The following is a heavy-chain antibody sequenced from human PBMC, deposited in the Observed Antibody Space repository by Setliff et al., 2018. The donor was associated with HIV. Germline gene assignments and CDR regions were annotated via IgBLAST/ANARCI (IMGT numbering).Heavy chain of an antibody. Sequence: PSETLSLTCSVSGGSISSRSYYWGWIRQPPGKGLEWIGTISYSGNTYYRPSLKSRVTISVDTSKNQFSLRLNSVTAADTAAYYCARQSGYTRGWDIFGVVAGSFDIWGLGTMVTV. V-gene: IGHV4-39*01. D-gene: IGHD3-3*01. CDR1: GGSISSRSYY. CDR3: ARQSGYTRGWDIFGVVAGSFDI. CDR2: ISYSGNT. J-gene: IGHJ3*02.